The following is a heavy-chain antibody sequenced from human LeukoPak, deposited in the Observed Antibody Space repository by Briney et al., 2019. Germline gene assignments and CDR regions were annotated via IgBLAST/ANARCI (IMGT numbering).Heavy chain of an antibody. CDR1: GFTFSSYG. D-gene: IGHD6-19*01. CDR3: AKDPSIAVADYYFDY. V-gene: IGHV3-30*02. CDR2: IRYDGSNK. Sequence: GGSLRLSCAASGFTFSSYGMHWVRQAPGKGLEWVAFIRYDGSNKYYADSVKGRFTISRDNFKNTLYLQMNSLRAEDTAVYYCAKDPSIAVADYYFDYWGQGTLVTVSS. J-gene: IGHJ4*02.